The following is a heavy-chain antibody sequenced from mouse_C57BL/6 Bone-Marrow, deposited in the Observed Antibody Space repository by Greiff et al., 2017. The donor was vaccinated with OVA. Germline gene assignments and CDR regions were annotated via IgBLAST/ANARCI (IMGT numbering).Heavy chain of an antibody. CDR2: IRSKSNNYAT. J-gene: IGHJ4*01. Sequence: EVKLVESGGGLVQPKGSLKLSCAASGFSFNTYAMNWVRQAPGKGLEWVARIRSKSNNYATYYADSVKDRFTISRDDSESMLYLQMNNLKTEDTAMYYCVRPSSPYYAMDYWGQGTSVTVSS. D-gene: IGHD6-2*01. V-gene: IGHV10-1*01. CDR1: GFSFNTYA. CDR3: VRPSSPYYAMDY.